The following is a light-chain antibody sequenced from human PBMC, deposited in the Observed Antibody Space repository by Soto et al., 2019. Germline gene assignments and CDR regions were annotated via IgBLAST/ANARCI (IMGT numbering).Light chain of an antibody. CDR1: QSVLYSSNNKNY. CDR2: WAS. Sequence: DIVMTQSPASLAVSLGERATINCKSSQSVLYSSNNKNYLAWYQQKPGQPPKLLIYWASTRESGVPDRFSGSGSGTDFTLTISSLHAEDVAVYYCQQYYRPWTFGQGTKVEIK. V-gene: IGKV4-1*01. CDR3: QQYYRPWT. J-gene: IGKJ1*01.